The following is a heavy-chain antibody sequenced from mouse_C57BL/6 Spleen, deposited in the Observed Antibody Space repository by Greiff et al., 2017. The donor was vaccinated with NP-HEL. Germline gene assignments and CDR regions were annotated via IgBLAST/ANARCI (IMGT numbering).Heavy chain of an antibody. CDR2: INYDGSST. CDR3: ARETTAAMDY. Sequence: DVKLVESEGGLVQPGSSMKLSCTASGFTFSDYYMAWVRQVPEKGLEWVANINYDGSSTYYLDSLKSRFIISRDNAKNILYLQMSSLKSEDTATYYCARETTAAMDYWGQGTSVTVSS. CDR1: GFTFSDYY. V-gene: IGHV5-16*01. J-gene: IGHJ4*01. D-gene: IGHD1-2*01.